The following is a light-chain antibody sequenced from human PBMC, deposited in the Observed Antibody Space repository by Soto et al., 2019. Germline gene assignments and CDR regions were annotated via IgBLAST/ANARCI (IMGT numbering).Light chain of an antibody. CDR1: SSDVGGYNY. CDR3: SSHTSYSTRV. J-gene: IGLJ1*01. V-gene: IGLV2-14*01. CDR2: GVS. Sequence: LTEPASECGYTSQSVAISCTGTSSDVGGYNYVSWYQQHPGKAPKLMIHGVSNRPSGISDRFSGSKSGNTASLTISGLQADDEADYYCSSHTSYSTRVFGTGTKVTVL.